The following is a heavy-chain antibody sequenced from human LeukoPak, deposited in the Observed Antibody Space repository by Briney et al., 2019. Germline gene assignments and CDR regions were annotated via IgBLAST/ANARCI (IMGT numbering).Heavy chain of an antibody. V-gene: IGHV3-23*01. CDR3: ATVTYYYDSSGFPVP. Sequence: GGSLRLSCAASGFTFSSYAMSWVRQAPGKGLEGVSAISGSGGSTYYADSVKGRFTISRDNSKNTLYLQMNSLRAEDTAVYYCATVTYYYDSSGFPVPWGQGTLVTVSS. J-gene: IGHJ5*02. CDR1: GFTFSSYA. D-gene: IGHD3-22*01. CDR2: ISGSGGST.